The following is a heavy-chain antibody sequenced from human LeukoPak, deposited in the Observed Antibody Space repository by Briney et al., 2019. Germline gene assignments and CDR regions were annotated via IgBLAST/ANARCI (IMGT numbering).Heavy chain of an antibody. CDR3: GRGSGIRFQTYYYYYYMDV. V-gene: IGHV4-34*01. CDR1: GGSFSGYY. D-gene: IGHD2-15*01. CDR2: INHSGST. J-gene: IGHJ6*03. Sequence: SETLSLTCAVYGGSFSGYYWSWIRQPPGKGLGWIGEINHSGSTNYNLSLKSRVTISVDTSKNQFSLKLSSVTAADTAVYYCGRGSGIRFQTYYYYYYMDVWGKGATVTVSS.